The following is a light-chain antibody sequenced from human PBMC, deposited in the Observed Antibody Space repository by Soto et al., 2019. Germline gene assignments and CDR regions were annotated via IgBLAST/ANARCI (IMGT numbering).Light chain of an antibody. J-gene: IGKJ1*01. V-gene: IGKV3-15*01. CDR2: SAS. CDR1: QSIRSN. CDR3: QQSDTWPRT. Sequence: EVVMTQSPATLSAFPGERATLSCRASQSIRSNLIWCQQKPGQAPSLLIYSASTRATGIPARFSGSGSGTEFTLTISSLQFEDFAVYYCQQSDTWPRTFGQGTKVEIK.